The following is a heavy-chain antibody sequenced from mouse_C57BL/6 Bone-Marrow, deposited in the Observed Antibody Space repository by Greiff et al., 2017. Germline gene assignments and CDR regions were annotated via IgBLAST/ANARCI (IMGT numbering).Heavy chain of an antibody. V-gene: IGHV5-4*03. CDR3: ARGEEVWLRRNWYFDV. Sequence: DVMLVESGGGLVKPGGSLKLSCAASGFTFSSYAMSWVRQTPEKRLEWVATISDGGSYTYYPDNVQGRFTISRDNAKNNLYLQMSHLKSEDTAMYYCARGEEVWLRRNWYFDVWGTGTTVTVSS. CDR1: GFTFSSYA. D-gene: IGHD2-2*01. CDR2: ISDGGSYT. J-gene: IGHJ1*03.